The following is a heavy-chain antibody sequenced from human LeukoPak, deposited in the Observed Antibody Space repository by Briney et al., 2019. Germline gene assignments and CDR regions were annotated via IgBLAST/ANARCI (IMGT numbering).Heavy chain of an antibody. D-gene: IGHD2-2*03. J-gene: IGHJ6*03. CDR1: GGTFSSYA. CDR2: IIPIFGTA. CDR3: ASGYCSSTSCYFHYYYYMDV. Sequence: SVRVSCKASGGTFSSYAISWVRQAPGQGLEWMGGIIPIFGTANYAQKFQGRVTITADESTSTAYMELSSLRSEDTAVYYCASGYCSSTSCYFHYYYYMDVWGRGTTVTVSS. V-gene: IGHV1-69*13.